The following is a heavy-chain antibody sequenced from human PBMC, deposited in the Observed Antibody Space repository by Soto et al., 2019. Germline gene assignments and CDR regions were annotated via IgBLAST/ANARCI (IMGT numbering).Heavy chain of an antibody. CDR1: GGTFSSYA. CDR3: ARGQSSDFWSGYPHFDY. V-gene: IGHV1-69*01. CDR2: IIPIFGTA. J-gene: IGHJ4*02. Sequence: QVQLVQSGAEVKKPGSSVKVSCKASGGTFSSYAISWVRQAPGQGLEWMGGIIPIFGTANYAQKFQGRVTITADESTSTAYMELSSVRSEDTAVYYCARGQSSDFWSGYPHFDYWGQGTLVTVSS. D-gene: IGHD3-3*01.